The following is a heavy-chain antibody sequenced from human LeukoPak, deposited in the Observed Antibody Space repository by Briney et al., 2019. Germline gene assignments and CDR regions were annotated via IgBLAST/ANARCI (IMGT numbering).Heavy chain of an antibody. CDR1: GFTFSSYG. D-gene: IGHD4-17*01. CDR3: AKDMATVTYDAFDI. Sequence: GGSLRLSCAASGFTFSSYGMHWVRQAPGKVLEWVAFIRYDGSNKYYADSVKGRFTISRDNSKNTLYLQMNSLRAEDTAVYYCAKDMATVTYDAFDIWGQGTMVTVSS. V-gene: IGHV3-30*02. J-gene: IGHJ3*02. CDR2: IRYDGSNK.